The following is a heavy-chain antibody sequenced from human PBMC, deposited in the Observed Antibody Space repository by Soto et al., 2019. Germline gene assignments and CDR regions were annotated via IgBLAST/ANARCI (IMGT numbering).Heavy chain of an antibody. CDR1: GFTFSSYG. D-gene: IGHD4-17*01. CDR3: ARNLRRMTTVTDDAFDI. J-gene: IGHJ3*02. V-gene: IGHV3-33*01. Sequence: QVQLVESGGGVVQPGRSLRLSCAASGFTFSSYGMHWVRQAPGKGLEWVAVIWYDGSNKYYADSVKGRFTISRDNSKNTLYLQMNCLRAEDTAVYYCARNLRRMTTVTDDAFDIWGQGTMVTVSS. CDR2: IWYDGSNK.